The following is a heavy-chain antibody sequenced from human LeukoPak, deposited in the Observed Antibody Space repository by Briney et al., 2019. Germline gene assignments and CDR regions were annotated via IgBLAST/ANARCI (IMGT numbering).Heavy chain of an antibody. J-gene: IGHJ5*02. CDR1: GYTFTGYY. CDR3: ARVESSGGGDWFDP. CDR2: ISPHSGGT. Sequence: ASVNVSCKASGYTFTGYYIHWVRQAPGQGLEWMGWISPHSGGTNSAHKFQGRVTMTRDTSISTAYMELSRLRSDNTAVYYCARVESSGGGDWFDPWGQGTLVTVSS. D-gene: IGHD2-15*01. V-gene: IGHV1-2*02.